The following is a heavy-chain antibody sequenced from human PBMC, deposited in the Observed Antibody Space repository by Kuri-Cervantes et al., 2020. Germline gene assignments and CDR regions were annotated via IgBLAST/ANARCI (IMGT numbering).Heavy chain of an antibody. CDR3: ARDLDRELFDYMDV. J-gene: IGHJ6*03. CDR2: IYSGGGT. Sequence: GESLKISCAASGFTVSSNYMSWVRQAPGKGLEWVSVIYSGGGTYYADSVKGRFTISRDNSKNTLYLQMNSLRAEDTAVYYCARDLDRELFDYMDVWGKGTTVTVSS. V-gene: IGHV3-53*01. CDR1: GFTVSSNY. D-gene: IGHD3-10*01.